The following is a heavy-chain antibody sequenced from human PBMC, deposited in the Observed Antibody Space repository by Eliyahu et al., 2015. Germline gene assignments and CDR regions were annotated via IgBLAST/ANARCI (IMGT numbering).Heavy chain of an antibody. CDR1: XGSXSSXTYY. D-gene: IGHD5-24*01. CDR3: ARXWRDAYRVNDAFDI. J-gene: IGHJ3*02. Sequence: QVQLQESXPGLXKPSETLSLXCTVXXGSXSSXTYYWGWIRQPPGKGLEXIANIYSSGNTYYNPSLKSRVTISVDTSKNQFSLKLSSVTAADTAVYYCARXWRDAYRVNDAFDIWGQGTMVTVSS. V-gene: IGHV4-39*01. CDR2: IYSSGNT.